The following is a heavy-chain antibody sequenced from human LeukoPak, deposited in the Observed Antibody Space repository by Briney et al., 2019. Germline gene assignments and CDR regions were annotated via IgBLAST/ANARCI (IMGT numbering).Heavy chain of an antibody. J-gene: IGHJ4*02. Sequence: RGESLKISCKGSGYSFTSYWIGWVRQMPGKGLEWMGIIYPGDSDTRYSPSFQGQVTISADKSISTAYLQWSSLKASDTAMYYCARLPYCGGDCYSRLGFDYWGQGTLVTVSS. CDR2: IYPGDSDT. CDR1: GYSFTSYW. D-gene: IGHD2-21*02. V-gene: IGHV5-51*01. CDR3: ARLPYCGGDCYSRLGFDY.